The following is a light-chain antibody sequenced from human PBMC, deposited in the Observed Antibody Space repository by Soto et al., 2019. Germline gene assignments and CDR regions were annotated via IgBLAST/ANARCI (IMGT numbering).Light chain of an antibody. CDR1: QTIMTY. Sequence: DIQITQSPSSRSASVGDEVTITCRASQTIMTYLNWYQLKPGKPPRLLIYAASSLQSGVPSRFSGSGSGTDFTLTISRLQPEDFATYSCQQSYNSPQTFGQGTKVDIK. J-gene: IGKJ1*01. V-gene: IGKV1-39*01. CDR2: AAS. CDR3: QQSYNSPQT.